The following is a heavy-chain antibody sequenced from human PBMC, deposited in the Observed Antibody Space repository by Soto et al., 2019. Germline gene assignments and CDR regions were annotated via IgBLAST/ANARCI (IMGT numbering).Heavy chain of an antibody. D-gene: IGHD5-12*01. V-gene: IGHV4-59*01. CDR3: ARVGSGFVRGFDY. CDR1: GGSISIYY. J-gene: IGHJ4*02. Sequence: SEPLSLTCSVSGGSISIYYWTWIRQSPGRGLEWIGDIYYTGSTNYNPSLESRVTISLDTSKNQFSLRLTSVTAADTAVYYCARVGSGFVRGFDYWGQGTLVTVSS. CDR2: IYYTGST.